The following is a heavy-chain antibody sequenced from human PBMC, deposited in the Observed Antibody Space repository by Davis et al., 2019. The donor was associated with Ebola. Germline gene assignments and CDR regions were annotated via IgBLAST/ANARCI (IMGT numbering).Heavy chain of an antibody. CDR1: GFTFSSYW. CDR3: ARESLGYCSGGSCSEENAFDI. Sequence: GESLKISCAASGFTFSSYWMSWVRQAPGKGLEWVANIKQDGSEKYYVDSVKGRFTISRDNAKNSLYLQMNSLRAEDTAVYYCARESLGYCSGGSCSEENAFDIWGQGTMVTVSS. D-gene: IGHD2-15*01. J-gene: IGHJ3*02. CDR2: IKQDGSEK. V-gene: IGHV3-7*01.